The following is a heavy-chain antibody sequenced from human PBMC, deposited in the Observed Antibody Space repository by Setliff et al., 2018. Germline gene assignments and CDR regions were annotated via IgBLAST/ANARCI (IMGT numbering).Heavy chain of an antibody. Sequence: SVKVSCKASGGTFSSYAISWVRQAPGQGLEWMGGIIPILGIANYAQKFQGRVTITADKSTSTAYMELSSLKSEDTAVYYCARAAGSLTSDEYFHHWGQGTLVTVSS. CDR3: ARAAGSLTSDEYFHH. V-gene: IGHV1-69*10. CDR1: GGTFSSYA. D-gene: IGHD6-25*01. CDR2: IIPILGIA. J-gene: IGHJ1*01.